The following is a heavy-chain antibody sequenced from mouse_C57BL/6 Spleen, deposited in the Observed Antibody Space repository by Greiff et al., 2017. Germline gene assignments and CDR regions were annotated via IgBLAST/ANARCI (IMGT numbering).Heavy chain of an antibody. CDR3: ARGKPPYFDY. V-gene: IGHV1-22*01. Sequence: EVKLVESGPELVKPGASVKMSCKASGYTFTDYYMHWVKQSHGKSLEWIGYINPNNGGTSYNQKFKGKATLTVNKSSSTAYMALRSLTSEEYAVYNCARGKPPYFDYWGQGTTLTVSS. CDR2: INPNNGGT. J-gene: IGHJ2*01. CDR1: GYTFTDYY.